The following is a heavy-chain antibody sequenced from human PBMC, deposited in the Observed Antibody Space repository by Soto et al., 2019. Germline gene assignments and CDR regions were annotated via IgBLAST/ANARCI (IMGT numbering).Heavy chain of an antibody. D-gene: IGHD6-13*01. CDR1: GYTFTGYY. J-gene: IGHJ4*02. CDR3: ARDFDSYSSSWYYFDY. V-gene: IGHV1-2*02. CDR2: INPNSGGT. Sequence: ASVKFSCKASGYTFTGYYMHWVRQAPGQGLEWMGWINPNSGGTNYAQKFQGRVTMTRDTSISTAYMELSRLRSDDTAVYYCARDFDSYSSSWYYFDYWGQGTLVTVSS.